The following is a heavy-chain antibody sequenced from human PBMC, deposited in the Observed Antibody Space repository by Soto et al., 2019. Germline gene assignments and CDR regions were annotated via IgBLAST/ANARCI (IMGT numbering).Heavy chain of an antibody. D-gene: IGHD3-22*01. CDR1: GFTFSSYA. CDR2: ISYAGSNK. J-gene: IGHJ6*02. CDR3: ARPTGGYYDSSGYYYVYYYYGMDV. Sequence: QVQLVESGGGVVQPGRSLRLSCAASGFTFSSYAMHWVRQAPGKGLEWVAVISYAGSNKYYADSVKGRFTISRDNSKNTLHLQMNSVRAEDTAVYYRARPTGGYYDSSGYYYVYYYYGMDVWGPGTTVNVSS. V-gene: IGHV3-30-3*01.